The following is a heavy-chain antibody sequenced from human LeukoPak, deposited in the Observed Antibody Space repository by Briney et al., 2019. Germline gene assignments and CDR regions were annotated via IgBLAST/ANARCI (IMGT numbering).Heavy chain of an antibody. Sequence: PGGSLRLSCAASGFSFSSYWTSWVRQAPGKGLEWVANIKQDGSEKYYVDSVKGRFTISRDNAKNSLYLQMNSLRAEDTAVYHCANGRRTFDYWGQGTLVTVSS. CDR1: GFSFSSYW. CDR2: IKQDGSEK. V-gene: IGHV3-7*01. J-gene: IGHJ4*02. CDR3: ANGRRTFDY.